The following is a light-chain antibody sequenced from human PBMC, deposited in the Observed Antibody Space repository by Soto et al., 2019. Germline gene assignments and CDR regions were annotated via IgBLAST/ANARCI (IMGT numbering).Light chain of an antibody. Sequence: QSVLTQPASVSAAPGQRVTISCTGSSSNIGAGYDVHWYQLLPETAPKLLIYDNIKRPSGIPDRFSGSKSGTSATLVITGLQTGDEADYYCGTWESSRNWVFGGGTKLTVL. CDR1: SSNIGAGYD. CDR3: GTWESSRNWV. CDR2: DNI. J-gene: IGLJ3*02. V-gene: IGLV1-51*01.